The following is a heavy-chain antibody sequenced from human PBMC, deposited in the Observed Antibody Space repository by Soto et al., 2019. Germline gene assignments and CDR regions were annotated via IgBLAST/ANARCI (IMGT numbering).Heavy chain of an antibody. CDR3: AKDERVTPPNYYYYYGMDV. J-gene: IGHJ6*02. CDR1: VFPFSSYW. CDR2: INSDGSST. Sequence: HHGGSLRLSCAASVFPFSSYWMHWVRQAPGKGLVWVSRINSDGSSTSYADSVKGRFTISRDNSKNTLYLQMNSLRAEDTAVYYCAKDERVTPPNYYYYYGMDVWGQGTTVTVSS. V-gene: IGHV3-74*01. D-gene: IGHD4-4*01.